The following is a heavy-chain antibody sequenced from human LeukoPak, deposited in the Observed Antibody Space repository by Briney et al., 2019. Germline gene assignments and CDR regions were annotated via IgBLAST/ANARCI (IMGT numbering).Heavy chain of an antibody. J-gene: IGHJ1*01. CDR1: GFSFSSYA. Sequence: GGSLRLSCAASGFSFSSYAMSWVRQAPGKGLEWVSVIGGSGGNTYYADSVKGRFTISRDNSKNTMYLQINSLRAEDTAVYYCAQQLGYCSGGTCYFTYWGQGTLVTVSS. CDR3: AQQLGYCSGGTCYFTY. V-gene: IGHV3-23*01. CDR2: IGGSGGNT. D-gene: IGHD2-15*01.